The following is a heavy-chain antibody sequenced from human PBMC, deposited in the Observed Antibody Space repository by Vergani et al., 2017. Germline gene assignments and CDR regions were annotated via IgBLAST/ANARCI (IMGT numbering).Heavy chain of an antibody. CDR3: ARRLRSSGYISGMDV. Sequence: EVQLVQSGAEVKKPGESLRISCRGSGYSFTSYWIGWVRQMPGKGLEWMGIIYPGDSDTRYSPSFQGQVTISADKSISTAYLQWSSLKASDTAMYYCARRLRSSGYISGMDVWGQGTTVTVSS. J-gene: IGHJ6*02. D-gene: IGHD3-22*01. CDR1: GYSFTSYW. V-gene: IGHV5-51*01. CDR2: IYPGDSDT.